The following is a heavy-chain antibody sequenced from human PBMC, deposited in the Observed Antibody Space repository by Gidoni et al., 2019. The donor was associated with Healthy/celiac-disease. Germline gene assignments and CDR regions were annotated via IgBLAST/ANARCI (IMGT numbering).Heavy chain of an antibody. Sequence: QVQLVESGGGVVQPGRSLRLSCAASGFTFSSYAMHWVRQAPGKGLEWVAVISYDGSNKYYADSVKGRFTISRDNSKNTLYLQMNSLRAEDTAVYYCAREMGGGDCHWGQGTLVTVSS. CDR2: ISYDGSNK. CDR1: GFTFSSYA. J-gene: IGHJ4*02. D-gene: IGHD2-21*02. V-gene: IGHV3-30-3*01. CDR3: AREMGGGDCH.